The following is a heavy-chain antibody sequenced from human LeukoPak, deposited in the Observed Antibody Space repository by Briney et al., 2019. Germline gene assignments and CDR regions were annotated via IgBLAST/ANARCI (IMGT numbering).Heavy chain of an antibody. CDR3: ARTPGGYYGSRTFDY. CDR2: ISSSSSI. J-gene: IGHJ4*02. Sequence: GGSLRLSCAASGFTFSSYSMNWVRQAPGKGLEWVSYISSSSSIYYVDSVKGRFTISRDSAKNSLYLQMNSLRAEDTAVYYCARTPGGYYGSRTFDYWGQGTLVTVSS. D-gene: IGHD3-10*01. CDR1: GFTFSSYS. V-gene: IGHV3-48*01.